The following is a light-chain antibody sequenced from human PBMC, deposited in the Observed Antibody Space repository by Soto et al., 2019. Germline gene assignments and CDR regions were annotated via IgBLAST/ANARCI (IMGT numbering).Light chain of an antibody. CDR2: VAS. Sequence: IVMTQSPATLSVSPGERASLSCRASQTISSNLAWYQQKPGQAPRLLIHVASTRATGVPARFSGSGSGTEFTLTITSLQSEDFAVYYCKQYHNWPPQYTFGQGTQLQI. J-gene: IGKJ2*01. CDR1: QTISSN. V-gene: IGKV3-15*01. CDR3: KQYHNWPPQYT.